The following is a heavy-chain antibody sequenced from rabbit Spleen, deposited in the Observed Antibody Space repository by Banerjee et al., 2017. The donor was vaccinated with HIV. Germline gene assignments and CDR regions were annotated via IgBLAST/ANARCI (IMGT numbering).Heavy chain of an antibody. Sequence: QSLEESGGGLVKPGASLTLTCTASGFSLSSYYYMSWVRQAPGKGLEWIGYIVPIFGVTYYANWVNGRFTISSHDAQNTLYLQLNSLTAADTATYFCVREAGYGGYGDANLWGPGHPRHRL. D-gene: IGHD6-1*01. CDR1: GFSLSSYYY. CDR3: VREAGYGGYGDANL. V-gene: IGHV1S40*01. CDR2: IVPIFGVT. J-gene: IGHJ4*01.